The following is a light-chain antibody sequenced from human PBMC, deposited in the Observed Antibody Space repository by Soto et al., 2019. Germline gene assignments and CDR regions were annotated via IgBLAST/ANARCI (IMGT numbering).Light chain of an antibody. V-gene: IGKV1-6*01. CDR1: QGIGTD. J-gene: IGKJ2*01. CDR3: QQSVSKFLYT. Sequence: AIQMTQSPSSRYASVGDRVTITCRASQGIGTDLGWYQQKPGKAPNLLMYGASTLQSGVPSRFRDSGSGTDFTLTISSLQPEDFATYYCQQSVSKFLYTCGQGTKREIK. CDR2: GAS.